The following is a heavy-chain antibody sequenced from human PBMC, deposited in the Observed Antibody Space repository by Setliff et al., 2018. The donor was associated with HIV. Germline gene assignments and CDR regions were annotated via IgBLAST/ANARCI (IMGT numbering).Heavy chain of an antibody. J-gene: IGHJ4*02. CDR3: ALLWPFDY. CDR1: GFTFNTFA. Sequence: PGGSLRLSCVASGFTFNTFAMHWVRQAPGQGLEWVSVISFDGSKMQYIDSAKGRFTTSRDNSKNTLYLQMNSLRGEDTAVYYCALLWPFDYWGQGALVTVSS. V-gene: IGHV3-30*07. CDR2: ISFDGSKM. D-gene: IGHD3-10*01.